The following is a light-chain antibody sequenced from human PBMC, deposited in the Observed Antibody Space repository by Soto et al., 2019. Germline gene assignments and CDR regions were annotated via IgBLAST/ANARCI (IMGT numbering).Light chain of an antibody. V-gene: IGLV2-14*01. CDR2: DVS. CDR1: SSDVGGYNY. Sequence: QSALTQPASVSGSPGQSITISCTGTSSDVGGYNYVSWYQQHPGKAPKLMIYDVSNRPSGVSNRFSGSKSGNTASLTISGIQAEDEDDYYCNSYTSSSTLVFGTGTKLTVL. CDR3: NSYTSSSTLV. J-gene: IGLJ1*01.